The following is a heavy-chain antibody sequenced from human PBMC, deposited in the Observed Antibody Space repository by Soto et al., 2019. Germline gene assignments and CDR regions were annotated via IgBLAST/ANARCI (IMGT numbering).Heavy chain of an antibody. J-gene: IGHJ4*02. D-gene: IGHD6-13*01. Sequence: QVQLQESGPGLVKPSGTLSLTCAVSGGSISSSNWWSWVRQPPGKGLEWIGEIYHSGSTNYNPSLKSRVTISIDKSKDQFSMILSSVTAADTAVYYCARSGQQLARDYFDYWGQGTLVTVSS. CDR1: GGSISSSNW. CDR2: IYHSGST. V-gene: IGHV4-4*02. CDR3: ARSGQQLARDYFDY.